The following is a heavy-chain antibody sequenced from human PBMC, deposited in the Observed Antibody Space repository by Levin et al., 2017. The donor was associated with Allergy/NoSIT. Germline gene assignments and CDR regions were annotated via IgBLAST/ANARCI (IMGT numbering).Heavy chain of an antibody. V-gene: IGHV2-5*02. CDR2: SFWDGDD. D-gene: IGHD1-7*01. J-gene: IGHJ4*02. Sequence: KESGPTLVKPTQTLTVTCTFSGFSLATSGVGVGWVRRPPGKALEWLAFSFWDGDDRYSPSLYHRLTVWKDVSRNLVVLVMTNVEPADTATYFCAHRVLLQSHWNYGTFDFWGQGIRVTVPS. CDR3: AHRVLLQSHWNYGTFDF. CDR1: GFSLATSGVG.